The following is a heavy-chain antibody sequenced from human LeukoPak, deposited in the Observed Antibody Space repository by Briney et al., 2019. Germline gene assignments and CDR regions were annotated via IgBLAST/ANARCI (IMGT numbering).Heavy chain of an antibody. CDR1: AFNFSGYT. V-gene: IGHV3-21*01. CDR2: IRSRNNYI. CDR3: ARLPGDSTIYDY. Sequence: GGSLRLSCAASAFNFSGYTMNWVRQAPGKGLEWISSIRSRNNYITYAASVEGRFTISRDNAKNSLYLQMNSLRAEDTAVYYCARLPGDSTIYDYWGQGTLVTVSS. J-gene: IGHJ4*02. D-gene: IGHD5/OR15-5a*01.